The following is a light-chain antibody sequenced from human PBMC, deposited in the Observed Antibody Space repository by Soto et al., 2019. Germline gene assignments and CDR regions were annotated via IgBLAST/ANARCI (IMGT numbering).Light chain of an antibody. CDR2: DAS. CDR3: QHRSNWPPT. V-gene: IGKV3-11*01. J-gene: IGKJ4*01. CDR1: QSVGSY. Sequence: EIVLTQSPATLSLSPGERATLSCRASQSVGSYLAWYQQIPGQAPSLLIYDASNRATGIPARFSGSGSGTDFTLTISSLEPADFAIYYCQHRSNWPPTFGGGTKVEIK.